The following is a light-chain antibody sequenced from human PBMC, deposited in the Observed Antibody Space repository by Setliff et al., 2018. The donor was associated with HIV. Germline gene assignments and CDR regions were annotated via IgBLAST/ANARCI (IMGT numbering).Light chain of an antibody. Sequence: QSALTQPASVSGSPGQSITISCTGTSRYVGDYNYVSWSQQHPGKAPKLMIYDVSKRPSGVSNRFSGAKSGNTASLTISGLQAEDEADYYCSSYTNTPLYVFGTGTKVTVL. J-gene: IGLJ1*01. CDR3: SSYTNTPLYV. V-gene: IGLV2-14*01. CDR2: DVS. CDR1: SRYVGDYNY.